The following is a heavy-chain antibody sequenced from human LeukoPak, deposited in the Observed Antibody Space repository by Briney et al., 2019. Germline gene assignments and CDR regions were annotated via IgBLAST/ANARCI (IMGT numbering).Heavy chain of an antibody. D-gene: IGHD5-12*01. J-gene: IGHJ4*02. CDR2: ISDSGDSI. CDR1: AFTFSAYA. V-gene: IGHV3-23*01. CDR3: ARARVGYSGYHRD. Sequence: GGTLRLSCAASAFTFSAYAMTWVRQAPGKGLEWVSGISDSGDSIYYADSVKGRFTISRDNSKNMLYLQMNSLRAEDTAVYYCARARVGYSGYHRDWGQGTLVTVSS.